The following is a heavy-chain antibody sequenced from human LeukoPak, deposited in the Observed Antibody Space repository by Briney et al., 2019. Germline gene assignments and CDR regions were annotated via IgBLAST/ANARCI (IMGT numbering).Heavy chain of an antibody. CDR2: ISGSGGST. Sequence: GGSLRLSCAASGFTFSSYAMSWVRQAPGKGLEWVSAISGSGGSTYYADSVKGRFTISRDNAKNSLYLQMNSLRAEDTAVYYCAREARRDGYNYNYYGMDVWGQGTTVTVSS. CDR1: GFTFSSYA. J-gene: IGHJ6*02. D-gene: IGHD5-24*01. V-gene: IGHV3-23*01. CDR3: AREARRDGYNYNYYGMDV.